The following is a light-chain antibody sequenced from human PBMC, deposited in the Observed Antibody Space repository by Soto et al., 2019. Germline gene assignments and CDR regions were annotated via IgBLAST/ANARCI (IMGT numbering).Light chain of an antibody. CDR3: QVWDSSTVV. CDR1: NIGSKN. V-gene: IGLV3-9*01. J-gene: IGLJ2*01. Sequence: SYELTQPLSVSVALGQTARITCGGNNIGSKNVHWYQLNPGQAPVLVIYRDTNRPSGIPERFSGSNSGNTATLAISRAQAGDDADYYRQVWDSSTVVFGGGTKVTVL. CDR2: RDT.